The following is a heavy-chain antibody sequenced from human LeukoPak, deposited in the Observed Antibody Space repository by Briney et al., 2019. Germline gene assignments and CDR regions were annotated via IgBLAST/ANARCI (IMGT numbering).Heavy chain of an antibody. Sequence: ASVKVSCKASGYTFTGYYMHWVRQAPGQGLEWMGWINPNSGDTDYAQKFQGRVTMTRDTSISTAYMELSRLTSDDTAMYYCARDRTSGYNWFDPWGQGTLVTVSS. CDR3: ARDRTSGYNWFDP. J-gene: IGHJ5*02. V-gene: IGHV1-2*02. CDR1: GYTFTGYY. D-gene: IGHD3-22*01. CDR2: INPNSGDT.